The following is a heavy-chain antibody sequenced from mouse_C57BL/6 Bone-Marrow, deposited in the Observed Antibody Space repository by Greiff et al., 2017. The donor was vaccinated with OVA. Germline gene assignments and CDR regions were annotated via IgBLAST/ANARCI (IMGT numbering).Heavy chain of an antibody. CDR1: GYTFTDHT. J-gene: IGHJ1*03. CDR2: IYPRDGST. D-gene: IGHD1-1*01. Sequence: QVQLQQSDAELVKPGASVKISCKVSGYTFTDHTIHWMKQRPEQGLEWIGYIYPRDGSTTYNEKFKGKATLTADKSSSTAYMQLNSLTSEDSAVDFCARRGFYGSGYWYFDVWGTGTTVTVSS. CDR3: ARRGFYGSGYWYFDV. V-gene: IGHV1-78*01.